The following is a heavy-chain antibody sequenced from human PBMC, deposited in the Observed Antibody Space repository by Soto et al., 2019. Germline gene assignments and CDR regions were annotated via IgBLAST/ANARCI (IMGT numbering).Heavy chain of an antibody. D-gene: IGHD1-1*01. CDR1: GFTFGNYW. CDR3: VRDYRYWNEFVDQ. Sequence: EVQLVESGGGLVQPGGSLRLSCAASGFTFGNYWMHWVRQTPGKGLVWVSRISQDGSTVTQADSVKGRFTISRDNAKNTLYLDMNSLRVDDTAVYYCVRDYRYWNEFVDQWGQGTLVTVSS. J-gene: IGHJ4*02. V-gene: IGHV3-74*01. CDR2: ISQDGSTV.